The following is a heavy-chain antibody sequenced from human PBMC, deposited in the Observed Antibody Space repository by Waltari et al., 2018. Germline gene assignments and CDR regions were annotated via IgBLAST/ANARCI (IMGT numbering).Heavy chain of an antibody. CDR2: IYPGDSDT. J-gene: IGHJ4*02. CDR1: GYIFSSYW. CDR3: ARRETGSFHFDY. V-gene: IGHV5-51*03. Sequence: EVQLVQSGTEVKKAGESLKISCQGSGYIFSSYWIVWVRLMPGKGLEWMGIIYPGDSDTRNSPSFQGQVTMSVDRSINTAYLQWKNLKASDTAIYYCARRETGSFHFDYWGQGSLLTVSS. D-gene: IGHD1-26*01.